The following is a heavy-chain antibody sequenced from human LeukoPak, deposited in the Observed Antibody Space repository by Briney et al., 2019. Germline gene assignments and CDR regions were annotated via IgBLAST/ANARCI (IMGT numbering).Heavy chain of an antibody. V-gene: IGHV3-11*01. CDR2: ISRSGSTI. J-gene: IGHJ4*02. CDR1: GFTFNDYY. D-gene: IGHD6-19*01. CDR3: ARDGSGRSGWEFDF. Sequence: PGGSLRLSCAASGFTFNDYYMAWIRRAPGKGLEWVSYISRSGSTIYYADSAKGRFTISRDNAKNSLYLKMDSLRPEDTAIYYCARDGSGRSGWEFDFWGQGTLVTVSS.